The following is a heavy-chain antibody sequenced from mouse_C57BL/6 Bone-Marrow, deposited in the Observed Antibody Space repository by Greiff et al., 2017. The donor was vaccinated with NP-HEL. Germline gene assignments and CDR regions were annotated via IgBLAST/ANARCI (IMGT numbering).Heavy chain of an antibody. J-gene: IGHJ3*01. CDR1: GYTFTSYW. CDR2: IYPGSGST. D-gene: IGHD1-1*01. CDR3: ARPYGSRETWFAY. V-gene: IGHV1-55*01. Sequence: QVQLQQPGAELVKPGASVKMSCKASGYTFTSYWITWVKQRPGQGLEWIGDIYPGSGSTNYNEKFKSKATLTVDTSSSTAYMQLSGLTSEDSAVYYCARPYGSRETWFAYWGQGTLVTVSA.